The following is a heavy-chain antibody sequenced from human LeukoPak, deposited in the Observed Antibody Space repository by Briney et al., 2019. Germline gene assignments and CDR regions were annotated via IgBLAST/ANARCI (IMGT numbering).Heavy chain of an antibody. CDR1: GYTFTDYY. J-gene: IGHJ4*02. Sequence: GASVNVSFTASGYTFTDYYIHWVRQAPGQGLEWMGWINPHTGETKFAQKFQGRFTMTRDTSSSTAYMELSRLRSDDTAVYYCAREKAGWYYYDSSGPDYWGQGTLVTVSS. CDR3: AREKAGWYYYDSSGPDY. D-gene: IGHD3-22*01. CDR2: INPHTGET. V-gene: IGHV1-2*02.